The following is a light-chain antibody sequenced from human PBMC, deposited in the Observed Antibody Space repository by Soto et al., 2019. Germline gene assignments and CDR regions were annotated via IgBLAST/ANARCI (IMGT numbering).Light chain of an antibody. Sequence: QSVLTQPPSASGSPGQSVTISCTGTSSDVGAYNYVSWYHHHPGKARKLIIYQVSNRPSGVPDRFSGSKSVNTASLTVSGLQSEGEADYYCGSFARGNTFVIGIGTKVTVL. CDR1: SSDVGAYNY. V-gene: IGLV2-8*01. CDR3: GSFARGNTFV. CDR2: QVS. J-gene: IGLJ1*01.